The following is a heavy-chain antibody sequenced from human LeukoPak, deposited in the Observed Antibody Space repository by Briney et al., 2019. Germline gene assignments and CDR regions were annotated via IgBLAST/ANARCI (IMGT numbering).Heavy chain of an antibody. CDR1: GFTFSSYS. D-gene: IGHD6-19*01. CDR2: ISSSSSYI. Sequence: GGPLRLSCAASGFTFSSYSMNWVRQAPGKGLEWVSSISSSSSYIYYADSVKGRFTISRDNAKNSLYLQMNRLRAEDTAVYYCARDRTSSGWFDYWGQGTLVTVSS. V-gene: IGHV3-21*01. J-gene: IGHJ4*02. CDR3: ARDRTSSGWFDY.